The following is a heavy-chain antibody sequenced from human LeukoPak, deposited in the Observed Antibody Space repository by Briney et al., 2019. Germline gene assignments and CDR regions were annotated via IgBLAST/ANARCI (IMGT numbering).Heavy chain of an antibody. CDR3: ARDPQLGPFDY. V-gene: IGHV4-4*07. CDR1: GGSISSYY. D-gene: IGHD6-6*01. Sequence: SESLSLTCTVSGGSISSYYWSWIRQPPGKGLEWIGRIYTSGRTNYNPSLKSRVIMSVDTSKKQFSLKLSSVTAADTAVYYCARDPQLGPFDYWGQGTLVTVSS. J-gene: IGHJ4*02. CDR2: IYTSGRT.